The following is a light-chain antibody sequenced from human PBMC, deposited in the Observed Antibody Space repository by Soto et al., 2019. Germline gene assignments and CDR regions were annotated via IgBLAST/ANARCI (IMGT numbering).Light chain of an antibody. CDR3: SSYTSSSTLDWV. CDR2: EVS. J-gene: IGLJ3*02. CDR1: SSDVGGYNY. V-gene: IGLV2-14*01. Sequence: QSALTQPASVSGSPGQSITISCTGTSSDVGGYNYVSWYQQHPGKAPKLMIYEVSNRPSGVSNRFSGSKSGNTASLTISGLLAEDEADYYCSSYTSSSTLDWVFGGGTKLTVL.